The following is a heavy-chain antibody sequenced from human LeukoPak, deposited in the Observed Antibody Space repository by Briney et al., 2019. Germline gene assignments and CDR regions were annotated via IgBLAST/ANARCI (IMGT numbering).Heavy chain of an antibody. V-gene: IGHV1-24*01. D-gene: IGHD5-18*01. J-gene: IGHJ6*03. CDR2: FDPEDGET. CDR3: ATGGRLAMGNYYYYYMDV. Sequence: ASVKVSCKVSGYTLTELSMHWVRQAPGKGLEWMGGFDPEDGETIYAQKFQGRVTTTEDTSTDTAYMELSSLRSEDTAVYYCATGGRLAMGNYYYYYMDVWGKGTTVTVSS. CDR1: GYTLTELS.